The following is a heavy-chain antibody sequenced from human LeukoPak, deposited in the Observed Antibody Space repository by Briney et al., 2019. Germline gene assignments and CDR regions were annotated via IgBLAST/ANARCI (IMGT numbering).Heavy chain of an antibody. D-gene: IGHD2-15*01. V-gene: IGHV1-8*01. CDR1: GYTFTSFD. CDR2: MNPNSANT. Sequence: ASVKVSCKASGYTFTSFDINWVRQATGLGLEWMGWMNPNSANTGYARAFQGRITMTRNTSISTAYMELSNLLSEDTAVYYCALGVAATGHWGQGTLVTVSS. CDR3: ALGVAATGH. J-gene: IGHJ4*02.